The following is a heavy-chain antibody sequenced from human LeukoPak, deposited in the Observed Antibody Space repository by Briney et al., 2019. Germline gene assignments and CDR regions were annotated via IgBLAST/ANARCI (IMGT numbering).Heavy chain of an antibody. D-gene: IGHD1-26*01. CDR2: ISSSSSYI. Sequence: PGGSLRLSCVASGFPFSSYGMHWVRQAPGKGLEWVSSISSSSSYIYYADSVKGRFTISRDNAKNSLYLQMNSLRAEDTVVYYCARDSGSYFDYWGQGTLVTVSS. J-gene: IGHJ4*02. CDR1: GFPFSSYG. CDR3: ARDSGSYFDY. V-gene: IGHV3-21*01.